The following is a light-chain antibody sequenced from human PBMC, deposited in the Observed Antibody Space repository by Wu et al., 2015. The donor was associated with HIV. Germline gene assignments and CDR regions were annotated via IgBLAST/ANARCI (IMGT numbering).Light chain of an antibody. V-gene: IGKV1-5*03. CDR2: RTS. J-gene: IGKJ2*01. CDR1: QIITTS. CDR3: QQYSTFSVT. Sequence: DIQMTQSPSTLSAYIGDRVTIACRASQIITTSLAWFQQKPGKAPKLLISRTSILEGGVPSRFSGGGSGTEFTLTISSLQPDDFATYCCQQYSTFSVTFGQGTKLEIK.